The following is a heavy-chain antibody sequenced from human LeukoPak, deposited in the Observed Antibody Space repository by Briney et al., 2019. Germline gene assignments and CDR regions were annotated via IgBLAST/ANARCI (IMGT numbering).Heavy chain of an antibody. CDR3: ARNTDYYGSGTYGYFDH. V-gene: IGHV3-53*01. D-gene: IGHD3-10*01. Sequence: AGGSLRLSCAPSGLAVSSTIMSWVRQTPGRGLEGVSIIYSGGTTHYADSVKGRFTISRENAKHMLYLQIDSLRVGDTAIYYCARNTDYYGSGTYGYFDHWGRGTLVTVSS. CDR2: IYSGGTT. J-gene: IGHJ2*01. CDR1: GLAVSSTI.